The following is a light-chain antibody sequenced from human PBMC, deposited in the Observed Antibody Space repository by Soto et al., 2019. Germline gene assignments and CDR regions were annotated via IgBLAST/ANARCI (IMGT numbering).Light chain of an antibody. CDR1: QGLSSY. CDR2: AAS. V-gene: IGKV1-9*01. J-gene: IGKJ1*01. CDR3: QQYDNLPWT. Sequence: IQLTQSPSSLSASVGDRVTITCRASQGLSSYLAWYQQKPGKAPKLLIYAASTLQTGVPSRFSGSESGTDFTLTISSLQPEDFATYYCQQYDNLPWTFGQGTKVEIK.